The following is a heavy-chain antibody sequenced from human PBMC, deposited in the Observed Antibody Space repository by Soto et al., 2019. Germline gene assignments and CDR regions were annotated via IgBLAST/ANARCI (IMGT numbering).Heavy chain of an antibody. CDR2: ISAYNGNT. CDR3: ARGLRYSSSWSWWFDP. CDR1: GYTFTSYG. D-gene: IGHD6-13*01. J-gene: IGHJ5*02. Sequence: GASVKVSCKASGYTFTSYGISWVRQAPGQGLEWMGWISAYNGNTNYAQKLQGRVTMTTDTSTSTAYMELRSLRSDDTAVYYCARGLRYSSSWSWWFDPWGQGTLVTVSS. V-gene: IGHV1-18*01.